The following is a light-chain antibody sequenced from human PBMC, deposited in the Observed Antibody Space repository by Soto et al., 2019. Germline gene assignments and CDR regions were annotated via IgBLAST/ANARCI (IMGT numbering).Light chain of an antibody. Sequence: QSVLTQPASVSGSPGQSITISCTGTSSDVGGYDYVSWYQHHPGKAPKLMIYDVTNRPSRVSNRFSGSKSGNTVSLTISGLQAEDEADYYCSSYTTSSTLHVVFGGGTKLTVL. CDR3: SSYTTSSTLHVV. J-gene: IGLJ2*01. V-gene: IGLV2-14*03. CDR1: SSDVGGYDY. CDR2: DVT.